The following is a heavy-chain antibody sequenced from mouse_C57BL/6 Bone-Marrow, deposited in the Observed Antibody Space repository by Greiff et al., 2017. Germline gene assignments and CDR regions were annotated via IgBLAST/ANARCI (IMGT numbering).Heavy chain of an antibody. J-gene: IGHJ4*01. Sequence: QVQLQQPGAELVKPGASVKLSCKASGYTFTSYWMHWVKQRPGRGLEWIGRIDPNSGGTKYNEKFKSKATLTVDKPSSTAYMQLSSLTAADSAGYKCARGDEGDTWGYYYARDYWGQGTSGTVSS. CDR3: ARGDEGDTWGYYYARDY. CDR1: GYTFTSYW. D-gene: IGHD3-2*01. V-gene: IGHV1-72*01. CDR2: IDPNSGGT.